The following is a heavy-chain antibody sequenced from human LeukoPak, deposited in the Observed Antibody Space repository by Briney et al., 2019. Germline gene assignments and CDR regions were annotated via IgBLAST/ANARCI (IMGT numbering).Heavy chain of an antibody. CDR2: IYYSGST. CDR1: GGSISSSSYY. J-gene: IGHJ5*02. D-gene: IGHD6-13*01. CDR3: AKDHRYSSSWYGHWFDP. V-gene: IGHV4-39*07. Sequence: SETLSLTCTVSGGSISSSSYYWVWIRQPPGKGLEWIGSIYYSGSTYYNPSLKSRVTISVDTSKNQFSLKLSSVTAADTAVYYCAKDHRYSSSWYGHWFDPWGQGTLVTVSS.